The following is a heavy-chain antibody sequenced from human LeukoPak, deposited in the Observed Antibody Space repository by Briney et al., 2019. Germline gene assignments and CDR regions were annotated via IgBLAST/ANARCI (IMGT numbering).Heavy chain of an antibody. CDR1: GYTFTSYG. V-gene: IGHV1-18*01. CDR2: ISAYNGNT. CDR3: AREGGYSYGLYGDYYGMDV. D-gene: IGHD5-18*01. J-gene: IGHJ6*02. Sequence: ASVKVSFTASGYTFTSYGISWVRQAPGQGLEWMGWISAYNGNTNYAQKPQGRVTMTTDTSTSTAYMELRSLRSDDTAVYYCAREGGYSYGLYGDYYGMDVWGQGTTVTVSS.